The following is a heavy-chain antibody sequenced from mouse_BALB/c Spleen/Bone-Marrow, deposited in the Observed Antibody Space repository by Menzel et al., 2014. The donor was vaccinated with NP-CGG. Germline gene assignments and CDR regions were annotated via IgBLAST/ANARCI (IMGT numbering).Heavy chain of an antibody. V-gene: IGHV1S29*02. Sequence: DVLLVESGPELVKPGDSVKISCKASGYTFTDYNMHWMKQSHGRGLEWIGYIYPYNGGTGYNQKFKSKATLTVGNSSSTAYMELRSLTSEDSAVYYCARDDGYYDYWGQGTTLTVSS. J-gene: IGHJ2*01. CDR1: GYTFTDYN. CDR3: ARDDGYYDY. CDR2: IYPYNGGT. D-gene: IGHD2-3*01.